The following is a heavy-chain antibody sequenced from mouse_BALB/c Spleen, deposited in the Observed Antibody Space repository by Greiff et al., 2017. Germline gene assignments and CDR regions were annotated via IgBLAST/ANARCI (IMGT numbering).Heavy chain of an antibody. CDR2: ISSGSSTI. V-gene: IGHV5-17*02. CDR1: GFTFSSFG. CDR3: TRSVGYYFDY. Sequence: EVKLVESGGGLVQPGGSRKLSCAASGFTFSSFGMHWVRQAPEKGLEWVAYISSGSSTIYYADTVKGRFTISRDNPKNTLFLQMTSLRSEDTAMYYGTRSVGYYFDYRGQGTTRTVSA. J-gene: IGHJ2*01. D-gene: IGHD2-2*01.